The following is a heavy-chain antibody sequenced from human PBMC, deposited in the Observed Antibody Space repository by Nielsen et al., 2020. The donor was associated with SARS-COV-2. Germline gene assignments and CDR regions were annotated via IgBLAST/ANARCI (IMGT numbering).Heavy chain of an antibody. CDR2: IYRGDSDT. CDR1: GYSFTSYW. V-gene: IGHV5-51*01. Sequence: GAYLKISCKGSGYSFTSYWIGWVRQMPGKGLEWMGIIYRGDSDTRYSPSFQGQVTISADKSISTAYLQWSSLKASDTAMNYWASGDGYSDAPSDYWGQGTLVTVSS. J-gene: IGHJ4*02. D-gene: IGHD5-24*01. CDR3: ASGDGYSDAPSDY.